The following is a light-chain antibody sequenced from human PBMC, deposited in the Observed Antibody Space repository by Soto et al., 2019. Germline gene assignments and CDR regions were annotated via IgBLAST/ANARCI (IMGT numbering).Light chain of an antibody. CDR1: SSDVDIYNY. J-gene: IGLJ1*01. V-gene: IGLV2-8*01. Sequence: QSVLAQPTPASGSPGPSVTISCTGTSSDVDIYNYVSWYQQHPGKAPKLIIYEVTKRPSGVPDRFSGSKSGNTASLTGSGLQTEDEAEYYCSSYAGSNTLVFGPGTKVTVL. CDR3: SSYAGSNTLV. CDR2: EVT.